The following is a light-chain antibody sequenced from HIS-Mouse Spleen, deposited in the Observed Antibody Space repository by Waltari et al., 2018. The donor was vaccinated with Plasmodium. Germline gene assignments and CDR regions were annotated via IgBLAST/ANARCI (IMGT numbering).Light chain of an antibody. CDR1: SSDVGGYNY. J-gene: IGLJ2*01. CDR3: CSYAGSYTVV. CDR2: VVS. V-gene: IGLV2-11*01. Sequence: QSALTQPRSVSGSPGQSVTISCTGTSSDVGGYNYVSWYQQHTGTAPKLMVYVVSKRPPGVPDRFSCSKSGHTASPTISGLQAEDEADYYCCSYAGSYTVVFGGGTKLTVL.